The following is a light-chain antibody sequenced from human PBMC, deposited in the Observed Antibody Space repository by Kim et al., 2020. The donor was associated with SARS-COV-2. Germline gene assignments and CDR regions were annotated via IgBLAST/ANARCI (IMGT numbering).Light chain of an antibody. Sequence: PGERATLSCRASQSVTTTYLAWYQQKPGQAPRLLAYGASNRAPGVPRRFTGGGSGTDFTLTISRLEPEDFAVYYCQHTWTFGQGTKVDIK. CDR3: QHTWT. CDR2: GAS. J-gene: IGKJ1*01. V-gene: IGKV3-20*01. CDR1: QSVTTTY.